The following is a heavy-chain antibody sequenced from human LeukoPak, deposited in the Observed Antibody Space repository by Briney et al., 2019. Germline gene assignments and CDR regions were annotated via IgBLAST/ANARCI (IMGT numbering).Heavy chain of an antibody. V-gene: IGHV3-74*01. D-gene: IGHD2-2*01. J-gene: IGHJ4*02. CDR1: GFTFSSYW. CDR3: ARDIVVVPAAFDY. Sequence: HPGGSLRLSCAASGFTFSSYWMHWVRQAPGKGLVWVSRINTDGSSTSYADSVKGRFTISRDNAKNTLYLQMNSLRAEDTAVYYCARDIVVVPAAFDYWGQGTLVTVSS. CDR2: INTDGSST.